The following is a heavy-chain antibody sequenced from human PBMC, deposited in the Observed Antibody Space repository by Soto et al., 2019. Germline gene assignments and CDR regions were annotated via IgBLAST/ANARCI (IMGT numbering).Heavy chain of an antibody. CDR1: GFTFISYG. CDR2: ISSDGRER. CDR3: AQAFDTGVAAYYFDS. V-gene: IGHV3-30*18. J-gene: IGHJ4*02. Sequence: QVQLVESGGGVVQPGRSLRLSCAACGFTFISYGIHWVRQAPGKGLVWVAVISSDGRERHYADSVKGRFNISRDNSKNTLSLQMNTLRANDTAIYYCAQAFDTGVAAYYFDSWGQGTLVTVSS.